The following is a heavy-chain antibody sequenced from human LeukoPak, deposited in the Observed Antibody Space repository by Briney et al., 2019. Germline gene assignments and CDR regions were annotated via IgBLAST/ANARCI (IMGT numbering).Heavy chain of an antibody. CDR2: VFYSRNS. CDR1: GRFTSAYY. Sequence: PSETLSLTCTVSGRFTSAYYWSWVRQPLGKGLEWIGSVFYSRNSNYNPSLTRRVAMSVDTSKSHFSLKLTSVIAADTAVYYCARVNPLGYFDQWGQGTLVAVSS. CDR3: ARVNPLGYFDQ. V-gene: IGHV4-59*13. J-gene: IGHJ4*02.